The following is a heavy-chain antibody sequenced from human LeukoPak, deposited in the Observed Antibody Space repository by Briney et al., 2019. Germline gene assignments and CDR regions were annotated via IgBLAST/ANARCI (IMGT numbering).Heavy chain of an antibody. V-gene: IGHV4-38-2*01. CDR2: IYHSGTT. D-gene: IGHD2-2*01. CDR3: ARGQLTYCSSTSCYGSTWFDP. CDR1: GYPITSGYY. J-gene: IGHJ5*02. Sequence: SETLSLTCAVSGYPITSGYYWGWIRQPPGKGLGGIGGIYHSGTTYYYPSLKRRVSISVDTSKIQFSLRLSSVTAADTAMYYCARGQLTYCSSTSCYGSTWFDPWGQGTLVTVSS.